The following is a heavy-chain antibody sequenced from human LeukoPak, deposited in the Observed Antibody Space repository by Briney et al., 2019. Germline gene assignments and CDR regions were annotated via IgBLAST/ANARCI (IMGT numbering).Heavy chain of an antibody. CDR2: ISPNSGGT. CDR1: GYTFTSYG. Sequence: ASVKVSCKASGYTFTSYGISWVRQAPGQGLEWMGWISPNSGGTNYAQKFQGRVTMTRDTSISTAYMELSRLRSDDTAVYYCAILREPIVVVPAARYNWFDPWGQGTLVIVSS. J-gene: IGHJ5*02. CDR3: AILREPIVVVPAARYNWFDP. D-gene: IGHD2-2*01. V-gene: IGHV1-2*02.